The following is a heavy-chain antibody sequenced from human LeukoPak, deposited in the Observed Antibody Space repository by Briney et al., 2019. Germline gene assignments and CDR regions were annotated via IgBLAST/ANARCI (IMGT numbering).Heavy chain of an antibody. V-gene: IGHV4-38-2*02. CDR3: ARVGYYYDSSGYTYYYYYMDV. J-gene: IGHJ6*03. D-gene: IGHD3-22*01. CDR2: IYHSPST. CDR1: GYSISSGYY. Sequence: SETLSLTCTVSGYSISSGYYWGWIRQPPGKGLEWIGSIYHSPSTYYNPSLKSRVTISGDTSKNQFSLKLSSVTAADAAVYYCARVGYYYDSSGYTYYYYYMDVWGKGTTVTVSS.